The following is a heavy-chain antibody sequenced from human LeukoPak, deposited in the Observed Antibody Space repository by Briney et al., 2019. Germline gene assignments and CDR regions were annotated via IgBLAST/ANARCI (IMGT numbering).Heavy chain of an antibody. J-gene: IGHJ6*03. CDR3: ARDRAYSSSWYWYYYYMDV. V-gene: IGHV3-7*01. Sequence: PGGSLRLSCAASGFTFSSYWMSWVRQAPGKGLEWVANIKQDGSEKYYVDSVKGRFTISRDNAKNSLYLQMNSLRAEDTAVYYCARDRAYSSSWYWYYYYMDVWGKGTTVTVSS. D-gene: IGHD6-13*01. CDR2: IKQDGSEK. CDR1: GFTFSSYW.